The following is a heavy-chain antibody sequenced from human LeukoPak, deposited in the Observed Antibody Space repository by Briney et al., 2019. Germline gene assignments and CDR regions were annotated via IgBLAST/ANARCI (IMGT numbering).Heavy chain of an antibody. CDR1: GVSLNNYY. CDR2: IQQSTRS. CDR3: VRGYSRVLIDY. D-gene: IGHD6-25*01. J-gene: IGHJ4*02. V-gene: IGHV4-34*01. Sequence: SETLSLTCAVDGVSLNNYYWSWIRQPPGKGLEWIGEIQQSTRSNYNPSLKSRATISADTSKKHLFLKLTSVTAADTAVYYCVRGYSRVLIDYWGQGTLVTVSP.